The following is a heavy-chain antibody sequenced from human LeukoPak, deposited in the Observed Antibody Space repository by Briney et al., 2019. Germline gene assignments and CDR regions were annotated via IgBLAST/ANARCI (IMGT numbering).Heavy chain of an antibody. Sequence: PGGSLRLSCAASGFTFSSYWMNWVRQAPGKGLEWVANIKQDGSETYYLDSVKGRFTISRDNAKNSLYLQMNSLRAEGTAVYYCARVSDSSSCWGQGTLVTVSS. D-gene: IGHD6-6*01. CDR3: ARVSDSSSC. J-gene: IGHJ4*02. V-gene: IGHV3-7*01. CDR2: IKQDGSET. CDR1: GFTFSSYW.